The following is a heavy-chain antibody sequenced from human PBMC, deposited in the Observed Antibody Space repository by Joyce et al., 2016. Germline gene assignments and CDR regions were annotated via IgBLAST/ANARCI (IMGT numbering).Heavy chain of an antibody. CDR1: GYSFSSYW. J-gene: IGHJ1*01. CDR3: GRHDGPEYFRH. Sequence: EVQLVQSGAEVKKTGESLKISCRGSGYSFSSYWIAWVRQTPGQGLVWMGLIYPSDSDTIYSPSFRGQVTMSADRSTGTAYLQWNSLKASDTAVYFCGRHDGPEYFRHWGQGTRVTVSS. V-gene: IGHV5-51*01. CDR2: IYPSDSDT.